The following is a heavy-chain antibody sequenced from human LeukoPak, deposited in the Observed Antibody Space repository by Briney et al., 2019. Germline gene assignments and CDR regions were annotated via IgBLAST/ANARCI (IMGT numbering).Heavy chain of an antibody. D-gene: IGHD6-19*01. V-gene: IGHV4-34*01. J-gene: IGHJ4*02. CDR1: GGSFSGYY. Sequence: SETLSLTCAVYGGSFSGYYWSWIRQPPGKGLEWIGEINHSGSTNYNPSLKSRVTISVDTSKNQFSLKLSSVTAADTAVYYCARVGRIAVAAPYYWGQGTLVTVSS. CDR3: ARVGRIAVAAPYY. CDR2: INHSGST.